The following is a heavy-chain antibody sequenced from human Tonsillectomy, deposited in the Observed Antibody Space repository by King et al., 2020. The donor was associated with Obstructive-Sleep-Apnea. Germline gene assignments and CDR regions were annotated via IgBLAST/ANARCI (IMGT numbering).Heavy chain of an antibody. J-gene: IGHJ4*02. Sequence: VQLQESGPGLVKPSQTLSLTCTVSGGSISSGGYYWSWIRQHPGKGLEWIGYIYYTGSTYYNPSLTSRVTILVETSENQFSLKLSSVTAADTAVYYCARLSMEDTSGYYPIDYWGQGTLVTVSS. D-gene: IGHD3-22*01. CDR1: GGSISSGGYY. CDR3: ARLSMEDTSGYYPIDY. V-gene: IGHV4-31*03. CDR2: IYYTGST.